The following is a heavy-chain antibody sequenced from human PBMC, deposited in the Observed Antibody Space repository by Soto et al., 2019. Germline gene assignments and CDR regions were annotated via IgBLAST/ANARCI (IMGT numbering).Heavy chain of an antibody. Sequence: ASVKVSCKASAYTFTIYSMHWVRQAPGQRLEWMGWINAGNGNTKYSQKFQGRVTITRDTSASTAYMELSSLRSEDTAVYYCARGSYCSSTSCYGLIDYWGQGTLVTVSS. D-gene: IGHD2-2*01. CDR1: AYTFTIYS. J-gene: IGHJ4*02. V-gene: IGHV1-3*01. CDR3: ARGSYCSSTSCYGLIDY. CDR2: INAGNGNT.